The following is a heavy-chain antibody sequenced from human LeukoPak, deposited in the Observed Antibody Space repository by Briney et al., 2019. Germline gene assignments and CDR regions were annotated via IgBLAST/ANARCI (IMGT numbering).Heavy chain of an antibody. V-gene: IGHV3-23*01. CDR3: AKADFWSGSFDY. Sequence: GGSLRLSCAASGFTFSNAWMSWVRQAPGKGLEWVSAISGSGGSTYYADSVKGRFTISRDNSKNTLYLQMNSLRAEDTAVYYCAKADFWSGSFDYWGQGTLVTVSS. CDR2: ISGSGGST. J-gene: IGHJ4*02. D-gene: IGHD3-3*01. CDR1: GFTFSNAW.